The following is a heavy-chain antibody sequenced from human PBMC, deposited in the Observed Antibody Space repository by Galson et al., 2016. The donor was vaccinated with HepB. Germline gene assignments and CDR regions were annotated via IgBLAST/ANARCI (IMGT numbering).Heavy chain of an antibody. J-gene: IGHJ3*01. CDR3: AKRDLLWFWDPNAFDV. CDR2: ISNDGSKR. Sequence: SLRLSCAASGFTFTNYGMNWLRQAPGKGLEWVAYISNDGSKRYFADSVKGRLTIPSDNAKNALFLHMRGLRAEDTAVDYCAKRDLLWFWDPNAFDVWGQGTMVTVSS. D-gene: IGHD3-10*01. V-gene: IGHV3-30*18. CDR1: GFTFTNYG.